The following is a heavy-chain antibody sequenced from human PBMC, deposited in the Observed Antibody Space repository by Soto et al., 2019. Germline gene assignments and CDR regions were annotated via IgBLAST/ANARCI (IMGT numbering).Heavy chain of an antibody. CDR2: ISGSGGGT. CDR1: GFTFSSYA. D-gene: IGHD1-1*01. V-gene: IGHV3-23*01. J-gene: IGHJ4*02. Sequence: GGSLRLSCAASGFTFSSYAMSWVRQAPGKGLEWVSSISGSGGGTYYADSVKGRFTLSRDNSKNTLYLQMNSLRAEDTAVYYCAKFGMATTKRSPPYYIDYWGQGALVTVSS. CDR3: AKFGMATTKRSPPYYIDY.